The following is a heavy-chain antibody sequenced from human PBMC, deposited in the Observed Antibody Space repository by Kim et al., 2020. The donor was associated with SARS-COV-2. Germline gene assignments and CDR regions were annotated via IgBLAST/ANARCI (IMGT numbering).Heavy chain of an antibody. CDR3: AIILATITKRDYFDY. Sequence: QKFQGRVTITADKSTSTAYMELSSLRSEDTAVYYCAIILATITKRDYFDYWGQGTLVTVSS. D-gene: IGHD5-12*01. V-gene: IGHV1-69*02. J-gene: IGHJ4*02.